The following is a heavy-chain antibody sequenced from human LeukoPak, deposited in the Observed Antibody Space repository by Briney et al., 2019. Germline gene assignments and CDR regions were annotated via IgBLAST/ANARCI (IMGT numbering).Heavy chain of an antibody. Sequence: GGSLRLSCAASGFTFSSYGMHWVRQAPGKGLEWVAFIRYDGSNKYYADSVKGRFTISRDSSKNTLYLQMNSLRAEDTAVYYCARLGAVADVFDYWGQGTLVTVSS. J-gene: IGHJ4*02. CDR2: IRYDGSNK. CDR1: GFTFSSYG. CDR3: ARLGAVADVFDY. V-gene: IGHV3-30*02. D-gene: IGHD6-19*01.